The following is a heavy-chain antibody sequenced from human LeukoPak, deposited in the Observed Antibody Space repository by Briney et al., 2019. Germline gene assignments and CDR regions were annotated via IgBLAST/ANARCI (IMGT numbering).Heavy chain of an antibody. D-gene: IGHD6-19*01. CDR3: AKDSSGGVFDC. V-gene: IGHV3-30*18. CDR2: ISYDGSNK. J-gene: IGHJ4*02. Sequence: GGSLRLSCAASGFTFSSYGMHWVRQAPGKGLEWVAVISYDGSNKYYADSVKGRFTISRDNSKNTLYLQMNSLRAEDTAVYYCAKDSSGGVFDCWGQGTLVTVSS. CDR1: GFTFSSYG.